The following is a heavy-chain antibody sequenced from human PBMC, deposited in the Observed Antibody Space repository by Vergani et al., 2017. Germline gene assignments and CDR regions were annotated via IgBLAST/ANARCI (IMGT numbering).Heavy chain of an antibody. CDR3: ARRYERYYMDV. CDR2: IYYSGST. D-gene: IGHD1-1*01. J-gene: IGHJ6*03. Sequence: QVQLQESGPGLVKPSQTLSLTCSVSGGSISSGGYYWSWIRQHPGKGLEWIGYIYYSGSTYYNPSLKSRITISVDTSKNQFSLKLSSVTAADTAVYYCARRYERYYMDVWGKGTTVTVSS. CDR1: GGSISSGGYY. V-gene: IGHV4-31*03.